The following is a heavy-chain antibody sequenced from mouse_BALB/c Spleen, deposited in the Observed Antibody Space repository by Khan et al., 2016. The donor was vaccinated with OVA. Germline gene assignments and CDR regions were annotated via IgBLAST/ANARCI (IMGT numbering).Heavy chain of an antibody. J-gene: IGHJ2*01. Sequence: VHVKQSGPELVKPGASVKMSCKASGYTFTSYVMHWVKQKPGQGLEWIGYINFYNDGTKYNEKFKGKATLTSDKASSTAYMELSSLTSEDSAVYYCARIHYGSSLDSWGQGTTLTVSS. CDR2: INFYNDGT. CDR1: GYTFTSYV. D-gene: IGHD1-1*01. CDR3: ARIHYGSSLDS. V-gene: IGHV1S136*01.